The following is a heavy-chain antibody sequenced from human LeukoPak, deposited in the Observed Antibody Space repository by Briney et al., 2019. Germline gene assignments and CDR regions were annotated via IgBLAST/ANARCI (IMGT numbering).Heavy chain of an antibody. CDR1: GFTFSNAW. Sequence: GALRLSCAASGFTFSNAWMSWVRQAPGKGLEWVGRIKSKTDGGTTDYAAPVKGRFTISRDDSKNTLYLQMNSLKTEDTAVYYCTTDYRHCSGGSCGYWGQGTLVTVSS. J-gene: IGHJ4*02. CDR2: IKSKTDGGTT. CDR3: TTDYRHCSGGSCGY. V-gene: IGHV3-15*01. D-gene: IGHD2-15*01.